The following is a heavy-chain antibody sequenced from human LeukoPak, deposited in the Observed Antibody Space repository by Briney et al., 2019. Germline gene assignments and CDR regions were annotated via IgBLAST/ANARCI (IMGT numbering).Heavy chain of an antibody. CDR2: IYYSGST. CDR1: GGSISSYY. J-gene: IGHJ6*03. Sequence: SETLSLTCTVSGGSISSYYWSWIRQPPGKGLEWIGYIYYSGSTNYNPSLKSRVTISVDTSKNQFSLKLSSVTAADTAVYYCARSNYYYYYYMDVWGKGTTVTVSS. D-gene: IGHD4-11*01. V-gene: IGHV4-59*01. CDR3: ARSNYYYYYYMDV.